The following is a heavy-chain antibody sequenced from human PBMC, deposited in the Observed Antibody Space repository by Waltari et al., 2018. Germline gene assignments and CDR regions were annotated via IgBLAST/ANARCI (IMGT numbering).Heavy chain of an antibody. J-gene: IGHJ4*02. CDR2: IIPIFGTA. Sequence: QVQLVQSGAEVKKPGSSVKVSCKASGGTFSSYAISWVRQAPGQGLEWMGGIIPIFGTADYAQKFQGRVTITTDESTSTAYMELSSLRSEDTAVYYCARGRSLGYYGSGSYYSPPDYWGQGTLVTVSS. D-gene: IGHD3-10*01. CDR3: ARGRSLGYYGSGSYYSPPDY. CDR1: GGTFSSYA. V-gene: IGHV1-69*05.